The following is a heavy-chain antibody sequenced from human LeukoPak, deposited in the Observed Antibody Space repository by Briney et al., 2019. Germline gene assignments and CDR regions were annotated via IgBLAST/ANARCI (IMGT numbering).Heavy chain of an antibody. Sequence: PGGSLILSCSASGFTLSSYSMHWVRQAPGKGLEHVSTSGGATYYADSVKGRFTISRDNAKNTLYLQMSSLRAEDTAVYYCIKDRTGTYSFDYWGQGTLVTVSS. CDR1: GFTLSSYS. CDR3: IKDRTGTYSFDY. J-gene: IGHJ4*02. V-gene: IGHV3-64D*09. D-gene: IGHD7-27*01. CDR2: SGGAT.